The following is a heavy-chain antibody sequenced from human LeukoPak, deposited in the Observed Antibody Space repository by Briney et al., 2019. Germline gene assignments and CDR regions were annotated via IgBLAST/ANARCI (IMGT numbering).Heavy chain of an antibody. CDR2: ISSNGGST. Sequence: PGGSLRLSCSASGFTFSSYAMHWVRQAPGKGLEYVSAISSNGGSTYYADSVKGRFTISRDNSKNTLYLQMGSLRAEDTAVYYCVILPSPIVVVPAAAGWGQGTLVTVSS. D-gene: IGHD2-2*01. CDR1: GFTFSSYA. CDR3: VILPSPIVVVPAAAG. J-gene: IGHJ4*02. V-gene: IGHV3-64D*06.